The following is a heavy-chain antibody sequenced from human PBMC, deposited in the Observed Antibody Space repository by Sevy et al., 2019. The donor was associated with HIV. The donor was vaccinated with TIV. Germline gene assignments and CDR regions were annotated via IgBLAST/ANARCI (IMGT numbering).Heavy chain of an antibody. V-gene: IGHV3-7*01. D-gene: IGHD6-25*01. Sequence: GGSLRLSCAASGFSLETFWIHWVRQAPGKGLEWVANIKQDGSEKYYVDSVKDRFTISRDNAKNSMHLQMNSLRAEDTAVYYCARALAAAASYWGQGTLVTVSS. CDR2: IKQDGSEK. J-gene: IGHJ4*02. CDR1: GFSLETFW. CDR3: ARALAAAASY.